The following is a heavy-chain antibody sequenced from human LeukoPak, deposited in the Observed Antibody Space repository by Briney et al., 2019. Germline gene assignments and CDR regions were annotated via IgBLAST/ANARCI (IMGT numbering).Heavy chain of an antibody. CDR3: ASDSPYYGMDV. CDR2: ISDTGGTT. Sequence: GGSLRLSCAASGFTFRNYNMNWIRQAPGKGLEWISYISDTGGTTFYADSVRGRFTISRDNAKDTLYLQMSGLRVEDTAVYHCASDSPYYGMDVWGQGTTVTVSS. J-gene: IGHJ6*02. CDR1: GFTFRNYN. V-gene: IGHV3-48*04.